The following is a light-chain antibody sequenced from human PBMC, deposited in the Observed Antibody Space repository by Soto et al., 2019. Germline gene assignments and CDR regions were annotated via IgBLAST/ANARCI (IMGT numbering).Light chain of an antibody. CDR1: QSVSTIY. CDR2: GAX. J-gene: IGKJ1*01. Sequence: EFVLTQSXGTLSLSPREXXXXXXXASQSVSTIYLAGYQRXPGQAPSLLIYGAXNKATGIPDRFSGSGYGTDFTLNISRLEPEDFAVYYCQQYGSSGTFGQGTKVDIK. V-gene: IGKV3-20*01. CDR3: QQYGSSGT.